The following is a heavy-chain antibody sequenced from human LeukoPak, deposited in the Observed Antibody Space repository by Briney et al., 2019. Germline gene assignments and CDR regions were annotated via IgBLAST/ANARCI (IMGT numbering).Heavy chain of an antibody. CDR2: ISSSSSSM. V-gene: IGHV3-21*04. J-gene: IGHJ4*02. CDR1: GFTFSTYG. D-gene: IGHD6-13*01. Sequence: PGGSLRLSCAASGFTFSTYGMNWVRQAPGKGLEWVSSISSSSSSMYYADSVKDRFTISRDNAKNSLYLQMNSLRAEDTAVYYCARKAAAGRSAFDYWGQGTLVTVSS. CDR3: ARKAAAGRSAFDY.